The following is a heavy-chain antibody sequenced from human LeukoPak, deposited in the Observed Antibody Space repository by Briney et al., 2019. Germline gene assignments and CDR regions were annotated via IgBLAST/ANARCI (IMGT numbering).Heavy chain of an antibody. D-gene: IGHD2-15*01. Sequence: SETLSLTCDVSGDSISSHPWSWIRQPPGKGLDYIGFIDYNGNTNYNPSHKSGVTISLDIFKNQFSLNLNSVSAADTAVYYCARLAKCDGKCYSFDLWGQGMLVTVSS. J-gene: IGHJ4*02. V-gene: IGHV4-59*11. CDR3: ARLAKCDGKCYSFDL. CDR2: IDYNGNT. CDR1: GDSISSHP.